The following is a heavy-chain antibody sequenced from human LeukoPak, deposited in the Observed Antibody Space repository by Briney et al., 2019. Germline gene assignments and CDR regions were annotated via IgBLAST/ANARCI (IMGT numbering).Heavy chain of an antibody. V-gene: IGHV3-30-3*01. CDR3: ARELAKFDTDMVPQFDY. CDR1: GFTFSSYA. D-gene: IGHD5-18*01. Sequence: GGSLRLSCAASGFTFSSYAMHWVRQAPGKGLEWVAVISYDGSNKYYADSVKGRFTISRDNSKNTLYLQMNSLRAEDTAVYYCARELAKFDTDMVPQFDYWGQGTLVTVSS. J-gene: IGHJ4*02. CDR2: ISYDGSNK.